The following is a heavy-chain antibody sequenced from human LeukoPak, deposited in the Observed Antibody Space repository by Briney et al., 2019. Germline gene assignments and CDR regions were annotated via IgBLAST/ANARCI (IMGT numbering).Heavy chain of an antibody. CDR2: INHSGST. CDR1: GGSFSGYY. D-gene: IGHD1-7*01. Sequence: SETMSLTCAVYGGSFSGYYWSWNRQPPGKGLEWIGEINHSGSTNYNPSLKSRVTISVDTSKNQFSLKLSSVTAADTAVYYCARVDWNFPWGQGTLVTVSS. J-gene: IGHJ4*02. CDR3: ARVDWNFP. V-gene: IGHV4-34*01.